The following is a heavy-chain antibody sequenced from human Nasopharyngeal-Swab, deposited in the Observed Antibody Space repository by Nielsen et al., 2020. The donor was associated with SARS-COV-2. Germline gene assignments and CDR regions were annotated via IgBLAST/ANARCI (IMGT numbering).Heavy chain of an antibody. J-gene: IGHJ6*03. Sequence: WIRQPPGKGLQWIGSVYYTGSTYYHPSLKSRVTLSFSPSPPPFSLPPLSPPAADPAVYYCARSPHYHYYMDVWGTGTTVTVSS. V-gene: IGHV4-39*01. CDR3: ARSPHYHYYMDV. CDR2: VYYTGST.